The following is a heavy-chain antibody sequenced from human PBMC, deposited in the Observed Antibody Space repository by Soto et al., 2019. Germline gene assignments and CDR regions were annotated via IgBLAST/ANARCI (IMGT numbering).Heavy chain of an antibody. CDR1: GFTFSSYA. V-gene: IGHV3-30-3*01. Sequence: QVQLVESGGGVVQPGRSLRLSCAASGFTFSSYAMHWVRQAPGKGLEWVAVISYDGSNKYYADSVKGRFTISRDNSKNTLYLQMNSLRAEDTAVYYCARDSRGYIRFLAGTDVWGQGTTVTVSS. CDR3: ARDSRGYIRFLAGTDV. J-gene: IGHJ6*02. CDR2: ISYDGSNK. D-gene: IGHD3-3*01.